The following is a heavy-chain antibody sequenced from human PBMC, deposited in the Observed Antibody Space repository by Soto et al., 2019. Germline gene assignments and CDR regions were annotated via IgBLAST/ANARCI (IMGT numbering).Heavy chain of an antibody. CDR1: GASMRSYS. Sequence: ETLSLTCNVSGASMRSYSWTWMRLSPGKGLEWIGDIFYSGSSNLNPSLRSRLSISIDTSKNKFSLMLKSVTAADTAVYYCARDLRCCGLDVWGQGTTVTVSS. CDR3: ARDLRCCGLDV. V-gene: IGHV4-59*01. CDR2: IFYSGSS. J-gene: IGHJ6*02. D-gene: IGHD3-9*01.